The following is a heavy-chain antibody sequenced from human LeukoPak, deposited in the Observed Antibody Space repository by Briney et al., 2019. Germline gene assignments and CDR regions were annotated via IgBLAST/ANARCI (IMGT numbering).Heavy chain of an antibody. CDR1: GDSVSSNSAA. J-gene: IGHJ4*02. CDR3: AKAEDYYSSSWPRRYYFDY. CDR2: TYYRSKWYN. D-gene: IGHD6-13*01. Sequence: SQTLSLTCAISGDSVSSNSAAWNWIRQSPSRGLEWLGRTYYRSKWYNDYAVSVKSRITINPDTSKNQSSLQLNSVTPEDTAVYYCAKAEDYYSSSWPRRYYFDYWGQGTLVTVSS. V-gene: IGHV6-1*01.